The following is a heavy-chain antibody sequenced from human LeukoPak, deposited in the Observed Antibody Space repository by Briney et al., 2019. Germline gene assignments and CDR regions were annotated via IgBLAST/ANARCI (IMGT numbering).Heavy chain of an antibody. J-gene: IGHJ4*02. V-gene: IGHV3-43*01. CDR1: GFTFDDYT. CDR3: AKDMEDGSGSFDY. D-gene: IGHD6-19*01. CDR2: IHWDGDDT. Sequence: PGGSLRLSCAASGFTFDDYTMHWVRQAPGEGLEWVSLIHWDGDDTYYADSVEGRFTISRDNSKSSLYLQMNSLITEDTALYYCAKDMEDGSGSFDYWGQGTLVTVSS.